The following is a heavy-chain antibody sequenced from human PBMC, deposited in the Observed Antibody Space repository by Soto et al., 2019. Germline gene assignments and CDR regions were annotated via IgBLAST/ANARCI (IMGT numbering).Heavy chain of an antibody. J-gene: IGHJ4*02. Sequence: LRLSCAASGFTVNGNYMSWVRQTPRKGLEWVSILYTGGNTYYADSVQGRFTISRDTSRNTLHLQMNSLRAEDTAMYFCVRDKSPAEMAFGYWGQGTLVTVSS. CDR1: GFTVNGNY. CDR2: LYTGGNT. V-gene: IGHV3-53*01. D-gene: IGHD2-2*03. CDR3: VRDKSPAEMAFGY.